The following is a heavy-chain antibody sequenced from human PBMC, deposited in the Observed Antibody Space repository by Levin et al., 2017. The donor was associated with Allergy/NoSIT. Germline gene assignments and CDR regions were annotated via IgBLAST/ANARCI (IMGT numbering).Heavy chain of an antibody. D-gene: IGHD6-19*01. V-gene: IGHV3-30*18. J-gene: IGHJ4*02. Sequence: HTGGSLRLSCAASGFIFSSHGMHWVRQAPGKGLEWVAVISSDGSYAHYAESVKGRFSVSRDNSKNTVDLQMNSLRTEDTAVYYCAKSRVAGIGTFDYWGQGSLVTVSS. CDR2: ISSDGSYA. CDR1: GFIFSSHG. CDR3: AKSRVAGIGTFDY.